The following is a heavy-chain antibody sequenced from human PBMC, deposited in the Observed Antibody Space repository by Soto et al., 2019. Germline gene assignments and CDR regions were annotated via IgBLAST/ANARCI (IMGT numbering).Heavy chain of an antibody. V-gene: IGHV1-18*04. CDR2: IKVDSGYT. Sequence: QLQLVQSAAEVKKPGASVRVSCKAYGYPFIKYGISWIRQAPEQGLEWMGWIKVDSGYTNHAQKFQGRVTMTADTSSDTAFMELRSLRLDDTAVYFCATSYDTGFDPWGQGTLVSVSS. J-gene: IGHJ5*02. CDR3: ATSYDTGFDP. D-gene: IGHD3-9*01. CDR1: GYPFIKYG.